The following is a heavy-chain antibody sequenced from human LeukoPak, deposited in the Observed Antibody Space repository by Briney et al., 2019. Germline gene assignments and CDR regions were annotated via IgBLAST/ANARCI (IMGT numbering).Heavy chain of an antibody. V-gene: IGHV3-7*01. CDR2: IKQDGSEK. Sequence: PGGSLRLSCAASGFTFSSYWMSWVRQAPGKGLEWVANIKQDGSEKYYVDSVKGRFTISRDNAKNSLYLQMNSLRAEDTAVYYCARLWFGENNWFDPWGQGTLVTVSS. CDR1: GFTFSSYW. J-gene: IGHJ5*02. D-gene: IGHD3-10*01. CDR3: ARLWFGENNWFDP.